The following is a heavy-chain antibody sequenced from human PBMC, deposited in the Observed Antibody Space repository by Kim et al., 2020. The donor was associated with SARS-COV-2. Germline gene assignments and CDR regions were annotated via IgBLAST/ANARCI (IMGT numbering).Heavy chain of an antibody. D-gene: IGHD6-13*01. CDR2: VSYSGNI. Sequence: SETLSLTCTVSGDSISTYYWTWIRQPPGKGLEWIGYVSYSGNINYNPSLQSRVIILLDTSKNQFSLKLGSVTAADTAVYHCARVPVRYSSTWYYNYAMDVWGPGATVTVSS. CDR3: ARVPVRYSSTWYYNYAMDV. J-gene: IGHJ6*02. CDR1: GDSISTYY. V-gene: IGHV4-59*01.